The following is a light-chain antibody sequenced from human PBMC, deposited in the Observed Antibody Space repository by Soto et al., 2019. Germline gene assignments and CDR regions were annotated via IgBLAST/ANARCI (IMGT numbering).Light chain of an antibody. CDR1: QSVSNNR. V-gene: IGKV3-20*01. CDR2: GAF. Sequence: EIVLTXSPDTLSLSXXXXXTLSCRASQSVSNNRLAWYQQRPGQAPSLLIYGAFSRATGVPDRFSGSGSGTDFTLTISRLEPEDFAVYSCQHYGTSRVTFGPGTKVDVK. CDR3: QHYGTSRVT. J-gene: IGKJ3*01.